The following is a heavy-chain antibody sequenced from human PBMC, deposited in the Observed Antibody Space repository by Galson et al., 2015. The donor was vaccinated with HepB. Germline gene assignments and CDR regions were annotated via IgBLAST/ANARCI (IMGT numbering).Heavy chain of an antibody. V-gene: IGHV3-21*01. CDR2: ISSSSSYI. Sequence: SLRLSCAASGFTFSSYSMNWVRQAPGKGLEWVSSISSSSSYIYYADSVKGRFTISRDNAKNSLYLQMNSLRAEDTAVYYCARGTGIRDFWSGYYSYWFDPWGQGTLVTVSS. CDR1: GFTFSSYS. J-gene: IGHJ5*02. CDR3: ARGTGIRDFWSGYYSYWFDP. D-gene: IGHD3-3*01.